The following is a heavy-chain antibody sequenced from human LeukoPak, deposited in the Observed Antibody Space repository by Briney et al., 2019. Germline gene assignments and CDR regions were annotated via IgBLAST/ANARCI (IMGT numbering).Heavy chain of an antibody. CDR2: IYPGDSDT. J-gene: IGHJ4*02. CDR3: ALMGVGTTDYFDY. V-gene: IGHV5-51*01. Sequence: GESLKISCKGSGYSFTSYWIAWVRQMPGKGLEWMGIIYPGDSDTKCSPSFQGQVTVSADKSIGTTYLQWSSLKASDTAMYYRALMGVGTTDYFDYWGQGTLVTVSS. D-gene: IGHD1-26*01. CDR1: GYSFTSYW.